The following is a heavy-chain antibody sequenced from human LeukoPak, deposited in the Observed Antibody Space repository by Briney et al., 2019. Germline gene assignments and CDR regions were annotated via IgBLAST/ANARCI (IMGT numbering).Heavy chain of an antibody. Sequence: SETLSLTCAVSGGSISSSYWWNWVRQPPGKGLEWIGEIYHSGSTNYNPSLKSRVTISVDTSKNQFSLKLSSVTAADTAVYYCARSRTWLPYFDYWGQGTLVTVSS. CDR1: GGSISSSYW. D-gene: IGHD6-19*01. CDR3: ARSRTWLPYFDY. V-gene: IGHV4-4*02. CDR2: IYHSGST. J-gene: IGHJ4*02.